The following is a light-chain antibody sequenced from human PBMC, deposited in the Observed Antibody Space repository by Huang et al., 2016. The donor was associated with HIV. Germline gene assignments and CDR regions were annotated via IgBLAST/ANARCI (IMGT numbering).Light chain of an antibody. Sequence: DVVMTQSPLSLPVTLGQPASISCRSSQSLVHSDGNTYLNWFQQRPDQSPRRLIYKVSNRDSGVPDRFSGSGSGTDFTLKISRVEAEDVGVYYCMQGTHWPLTFGQGTKVEIK. CDR1: QSLVHSDGNTY. CDR2: KVS. CDR3: MQGTHWPLT. J-gene: IGKJ1*01. V-gene: IGKV2-30*02.